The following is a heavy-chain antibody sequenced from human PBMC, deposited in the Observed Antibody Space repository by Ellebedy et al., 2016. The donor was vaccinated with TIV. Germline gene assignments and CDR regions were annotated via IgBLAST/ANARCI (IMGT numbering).Heavy chain of an antibody. CDR1: GFIFSSYW. CDR3: ARGKYYYDGNGYYYGMDV. J-gene: IGHJ6*02. V-gene: IGHV3-74*01. CDR2: INVDGSST. Sequence: PGGSLRLSCAASGFIFSSYWIHWVRQAPGKGLVWVSSINVDGSSTRYADSVKGRFTISRDNAKSTMYLKMNSLRAEDTAVYYCARGKYYYDGNGYYYGMDVWGQGTTVTVSS. D-gene: IGHD3-22*01.